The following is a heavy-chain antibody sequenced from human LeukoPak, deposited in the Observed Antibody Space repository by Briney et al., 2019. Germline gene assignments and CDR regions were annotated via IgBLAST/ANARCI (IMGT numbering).Heavy chain of an antibody. D-gene: IGHD3-9*01. CDR1: GGTFSSYA. V-gene: IGHV1-69*01. CDR3: ARGRYYDILTGYRHCVFQH. Sequence: ASVKVSCKASGGTFSSYAISWVRQAPGQGLEWMGEIIPIFGTANYAQKFQGRVTITADESTSTAYMELSSLRSEDTAVYYCARGRYYDILTGYRHCVFQHWGQGTLVTVSS. J-gene: IGHJ1*01. CDR2: IIPIFGTA.